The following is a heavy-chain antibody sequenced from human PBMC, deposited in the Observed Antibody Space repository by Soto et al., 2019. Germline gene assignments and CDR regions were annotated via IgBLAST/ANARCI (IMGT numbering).Heavy chain of an antibody. CDR1: GYIFTRYY. J-gene: IGHJ5*02. D-gene: IGHD6-19*01. CDR2: INPSGDT. V-gene: IGHV1-46*01. CDR3: ARAPSSGWPNNWFDT. Sequence: QVQLVQSGAEVKQPGASVKVSCKASGYIFTRYYIHWVRQAPGQGLEWMGIINPSGDTAYAQKLQGRVTMTWDTSTSTVYMLLSSLRSEDTAVYYCARAPSSGWPNNWFDTWGQGTLVTVSS.